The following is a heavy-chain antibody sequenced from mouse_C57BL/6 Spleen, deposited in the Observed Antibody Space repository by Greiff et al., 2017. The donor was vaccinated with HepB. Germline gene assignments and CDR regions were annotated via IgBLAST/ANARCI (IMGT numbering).Heavy chain of an antibody. CDR3: ATRQLRLFAY. V-gene: IGHV1-50*01. Sequence: VQLQQPGAELVKPGASVKLSCKASGYTFTSYWMQWVKQRPGQGLEWIGEIDPSDSYTNYNQKFKGKATLTVDTSSSTAYMQLSSLTSEDSAVYYCATRQLRLFAYWGQGTLVTVSA. CDR1: GYTFTSYW. CDR2: IDPSDSYT. J-gene: IGHJ3*01. D-gene: IGHD3-2*02.